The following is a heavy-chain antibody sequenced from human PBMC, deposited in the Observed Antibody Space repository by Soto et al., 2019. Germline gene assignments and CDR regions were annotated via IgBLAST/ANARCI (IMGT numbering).Heavy chain of an antibody. J-gene: IGHJ5*02. Sequence: QVHLVQSGAEVKKPGASVTVSCKASGYIFTSFSMHWVRQAPGQRLEWMAWIDPGNGNTNYSLRFQDRITITRDTAANTVYMVLSNLRAEDTAIYYCARDFLRTHRFDPWGQGTLVTVSS. CDR1: GYIFTSFS. V-gene: IGHV1-3*01. CDR2: IDPGNGNT. CDR3: ARDFLRTHRFDP.